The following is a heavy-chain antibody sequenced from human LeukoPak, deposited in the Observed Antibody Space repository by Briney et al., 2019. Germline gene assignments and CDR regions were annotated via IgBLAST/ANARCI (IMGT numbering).Heavy chain of an antibody. Sequence: GESLKISCKGSGYSFTSYWIGWVRQMPGKGLEWMGIIYPGDSDTRYSPSFQGQVTISADKSISTAYLQWSSLKASDTAMYYCARHEHSTPRIAAAGTSHFDYWGQGTLVTVSS. V-gene: IGHV5-51*01. D-gene: IGHD6-13*01. CDR3: ARHEHSTPRIAAAGTSHFDY. CDR1: GYSFTSYW. J-gene: IGHJ4*02. CDR2: IYPGDSDT.